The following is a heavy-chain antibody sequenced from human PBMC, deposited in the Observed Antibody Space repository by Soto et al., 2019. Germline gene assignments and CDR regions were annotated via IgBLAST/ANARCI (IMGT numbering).Heavy chain of an antibody. Sequence: ASVKVSCKASGYTFTSFDMHWVRQAPGQGLEWMGIINPSGGSTSYAQKFQGRVTMTRDTSTSIVYMELSSLRSEDTAVYYCARGRIAARKGYGMDVWGQGTTVTVSS. J-gene: IGHJ6*02. CDR2: INPSGGST. D-gene: IGHD6-13*01. V-gene: IGHV1-46*01. CDR1: GYTFTSFD. CDR3: ARGRIAARKGYGMDV.